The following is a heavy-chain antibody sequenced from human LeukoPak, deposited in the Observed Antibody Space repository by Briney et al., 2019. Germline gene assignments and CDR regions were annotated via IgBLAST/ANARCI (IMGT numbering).Heavy chain of an antibody. D-gene: IGHD2-15*01. V-gene: IGHV4-34*01. CDR2: INHSGST. CDR1: GGSFSGYY. J-gene: IGHJ4*02. Sequence: SETLSLTCAVYGGSFSGYYWSWIRQSPGKGLEWIGEINHSGSTNYNPSLKSRVTISVDTSKNQFSLKLSSVTAADTAVYYCARRRSRSALGYCSGGSAYYFDYWGQGTLVTVSS. CDR3: ARRRSRSALGYCSGGSAYYFDY.